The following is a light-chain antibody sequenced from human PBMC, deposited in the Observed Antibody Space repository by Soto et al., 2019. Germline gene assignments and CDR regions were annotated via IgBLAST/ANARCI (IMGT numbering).Light chain of an antibody. CDR3: QQYGSSPET. CDR2: GAS. V-gene: IGKV3-20*01. CDR1: QIISSTY. J-gene: IGKJ1*01. Sequence: DIVLTQSPGTLSLSPGERATLSCRASQIISSTYLGWYQQKPGQAPRLLIYGASSRATGIPDRFSGSGSGTDFNLTISRLEPEDFAVYYCQQYGSSPETFGQGTKVDIK.